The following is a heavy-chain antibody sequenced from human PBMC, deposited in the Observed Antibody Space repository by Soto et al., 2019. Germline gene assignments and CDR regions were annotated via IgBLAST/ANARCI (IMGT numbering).Heavy chain of an antibody. J-gene: IGHJ4*02. V-gene: IGHV1-69*12. CDR3: VRVVAIPGYPDN. Sequence: QVQLVQSGAEVRQPASSVKVSCKTSGGTFSSYAISWVRQAPGQGLEWMGGSVPIVDTSTYAQKFQGRVTITADESTNTVYMELISLRSDDTAVYYCVRVVAIPGYPDNWGQGTLVTVSS. CDR2: SVPIVDTS. D-gene: IGHD5-12*01. CDR1: GGTFSSYA.